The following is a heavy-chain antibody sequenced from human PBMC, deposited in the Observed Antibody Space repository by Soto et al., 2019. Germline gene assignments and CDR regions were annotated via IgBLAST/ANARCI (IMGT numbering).Heavy chain of an antibody. V-gene: IGHV1-58*01. CDR3: AADLTLGSSWFNY. D-gene: IGHD6-13*01. Sequence: ASVKVSCKASGFTFTSSAVQWVRQARGQRLEWIGWIVVGSGNTNYAQKFQERVTITRDMSTSTAYMELSSLRSEDTAVYYCAADLTLGSSWFNYWGQGTLVTVSS. J-gene: IGHJ4*02. CDR1: GFTFTSSA. CDR2: IVVGSGNT.